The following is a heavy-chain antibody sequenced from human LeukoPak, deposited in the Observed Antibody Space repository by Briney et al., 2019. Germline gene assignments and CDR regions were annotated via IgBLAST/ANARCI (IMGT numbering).Heavy chain of an antibody. D-gene: IGHD1-26*01. CDR2: ISGSGGST. CDR1: GFTFSSYA. CDR3: AKVGIVGAIYWFDP. J-gene: IGHJ5*02. Sequence: PGGSLRLSCAASGFTFSSYAMSWVRQARGKGLEWVSAISGSGGSTYYADAVKGRFTISRDNSKNTLYLQLNSLRAEDTAVYYCAKVGIVGAIYWFDPWGQGTLVTVSS. V-gene: IGHV3-23*01.